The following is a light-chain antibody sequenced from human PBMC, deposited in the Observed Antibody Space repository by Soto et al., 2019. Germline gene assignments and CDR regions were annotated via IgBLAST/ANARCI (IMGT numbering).Light chain of an antibody. CDR2: SND. CDR1: SSNIGSNI. J-gene: IGLJ2*01. Sequence: QAVVSQPPSASGTPGQRVTISCSGRSSNIGSNIVNWYQQLPGTAPKLLIYSNDQRPSGVPDRFSGSKSGTSASLAISGLQSEAEADYYCSAWDASLNAVLFGGGTKLTVL. V-gene: IGLV1-44*01. CDR3: SAWDASLNAVL.